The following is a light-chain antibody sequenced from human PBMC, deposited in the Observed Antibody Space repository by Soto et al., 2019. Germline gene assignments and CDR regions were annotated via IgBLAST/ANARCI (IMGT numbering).Light chain of an antibody. CDR2: GAS. CDR1: QGIRND. V-gene: IGKV1-6*01. J-gene: IGKJ4*01. CDR3: LQDYNSPLT. Sequence: AIQMTQSPSSLSASVGDRVTITCRASQGIRNDLGWYQQKPGKAPKLLIYGASSLQSGVPSRFSGSGSGTDFTLTINSLQTEDFATYYCLQDYNSPLTFGGGTKVEI.